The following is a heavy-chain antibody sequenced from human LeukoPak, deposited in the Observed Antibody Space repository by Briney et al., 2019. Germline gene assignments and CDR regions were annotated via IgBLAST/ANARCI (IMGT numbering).Heavy chain of an antibody. D-gene: IGHD1-26*01. J-gene: IGHJ4*02. CDR3: ARRGSYSYYFDY. V-gene: IGHV4-4*09. Sequence: SETLSLTCTVSGGSISSYYWSWIRQPPGEGLEWIGYIYTSGSTNYNPSLKSRVTISVDTSKNQFSLKLSSVTAADTAVYYCARRGSYSYYFDYWGQGTLVTVSS. CDR2: IYTSGST. CDR1: GGSISSYY.